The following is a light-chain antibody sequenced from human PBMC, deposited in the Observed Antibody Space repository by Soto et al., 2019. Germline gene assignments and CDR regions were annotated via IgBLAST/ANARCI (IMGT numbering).Light chain of an antibody. CDR2: RTN. CDR3: ALYVGNGIWV. V-gene: IGLV8-61*01. J-gene: IGLJ3*02. Sequence: QTVVTQEPSFSVSPGRTVTLTCGLSSGSVSTNFYPSWYQQTPGQAPRTLIYRTNTRSSGVPDRFSGSILGNKAALTITGDQADDESDYYCALYVGNGIWVFGGGTKVTVL. CDR1: SGSVSTNFY.